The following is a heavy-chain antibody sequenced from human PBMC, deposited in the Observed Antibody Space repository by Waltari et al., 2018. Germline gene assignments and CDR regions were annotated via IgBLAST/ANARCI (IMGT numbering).Heavy chain of an antibody. Sequence: EVQLVESGGGLVQPGGSLSLSCAASGFTFSSYWMSWVRQAPGTGLEWVANIKQDGSEKYYVDSVKGRFTISRDNAKNSLYLQMNSLRAEDTAVYYCARVIVATISYYYYYYMDVWGKGTTVTVSS. CDR1: GFTFSSYW. D-gene: IGHD5-12*01. CDR2: IKQDGSEK. J-gene: IGHJ6*03. CDR3: ARVIVATISYYYYYYMDV. V-gene: IGHV3-7*01.